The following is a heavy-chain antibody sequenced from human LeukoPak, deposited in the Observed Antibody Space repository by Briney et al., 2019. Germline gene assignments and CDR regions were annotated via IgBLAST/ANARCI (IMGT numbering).Heavy chain of an antibody. V-gene: IGHV4-61*02. CDR3: ARELGSDYGGYSP. Sequence: ASQPLSLTCSVSGGSMRSDSSLWSWIRQPAGKGLEWIGRIYATGNTNYNPSLERRVTISVDTSKNQFSQELTSVTAADTAVYYCARELGSDYGGYSPWGQGTLVTVSS. CDR2: IYATGNT. D-gene: IGHD4-23*01. CDR1: GGSMRSDSSL. J-gene: IGHJ5*02.